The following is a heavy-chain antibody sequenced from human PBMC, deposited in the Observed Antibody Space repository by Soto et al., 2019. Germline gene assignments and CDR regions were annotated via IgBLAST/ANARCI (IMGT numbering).Heavy chain of an antibody. CDR3: ARGYSYAERGYYYYYYGMDV. V-gene: IGHV3-33*01. J-gene: IGHJ6*02. CDR2: IWYDGSNK. D-gene: IGHD5-18*01. CDR1: GFTFSSYG. Sequence: QVQLVESGGGVVQPGRSLRLSCAASGFTFSSYGMHWVRQSPGKGLEWVAVIWYDGSNKYYADSVKGRFTISRYNSKNTLYLQMNSLRAEDTAVYYCARGYSYAERGYYYYYYGMDVWGQGTTVTVSS.